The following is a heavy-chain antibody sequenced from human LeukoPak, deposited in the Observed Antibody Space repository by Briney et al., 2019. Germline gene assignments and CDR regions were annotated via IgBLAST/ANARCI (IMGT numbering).Heavy chain of an antibody. CDR2: IYPGDSDT. CDR3: ARQIAAAGRLDY. J-gene: IGHJ4*02. D-gene: IGHD6-13*01. CDR1: GYSFANYW. V-gene: IGHV5-51*01. Sequence: GESLKISCKGSGYSFANYWIGWVRQMPGKGLEWMGTIYPGDSDTRYSPSFQGQVTISVDKSISTAYLQWSSLKASDTAMYYCARQIAAAGRLDYWGQGTLVTVS.